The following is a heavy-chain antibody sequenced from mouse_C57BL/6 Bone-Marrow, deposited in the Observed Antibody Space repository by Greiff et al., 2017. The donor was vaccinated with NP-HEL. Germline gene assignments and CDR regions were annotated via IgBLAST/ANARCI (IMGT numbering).Heavy chain of an antibody. Sequence: QVQLKQPGAELVRPGSSVKLSCKASGYTFTSYWMDWVKQRPGQGLEWIGNIYPSDSETHYNQKFKDKATLTVDKSSSTAYMQLSSLTSEDSAVYYCARSDYSNYAWFAYWGQGTLVTVSA. CDR1: GYTFTSYW. J-gene: IGHJ3*01. D-gene: IGHD2-5*01. V-gene: IGHV1-61*01. CDR2: IYPSDSET. CDR3: ARSDYSNYAWFAY.